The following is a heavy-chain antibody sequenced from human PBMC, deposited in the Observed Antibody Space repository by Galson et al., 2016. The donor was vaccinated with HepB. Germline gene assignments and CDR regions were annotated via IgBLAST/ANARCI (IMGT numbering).Heavy chain of an antibody. J-gene: IGHJ4*02. CDR3: AKMGRAAFVHPRLVDY. V-gene: IGHV3-23*01. CDR2: ISGSGGST. D-gene: IGHD2-15*01. Sequence: SLRLSCAASGFTFNNYAMSWVRQAPGKGLEWVSGISGSGGSTYYADSGRGRFTISRDNSKNTLYLQMNSLRAEDTAVYYGAKMGRAAFVHPRLVDYWGQGTLVTVSS. CDR1: GFTFNNYA.